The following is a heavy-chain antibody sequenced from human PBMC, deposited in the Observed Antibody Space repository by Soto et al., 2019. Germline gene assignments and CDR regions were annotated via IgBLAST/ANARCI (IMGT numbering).Heavy chain of an antibody. Sequence: EVQLVESGGGLVQPGESLRLSCAASGFPFSNYWMSWVRQVPGKGLQWVANINQDGSKTYHVDSVRGRFTVSRDNANNSLYLRMDTLRAEDTAVYFCASSVSGYFNYWGQGTLVTVSS. V-gene: IGHV3-7*05. CDR3: ASSVSGYFNY. CDR2: INQDGSKT. CDR1: GFPFSNYW. D-gene: IGHD6-19*01. J-gene: IGHJ4*02.